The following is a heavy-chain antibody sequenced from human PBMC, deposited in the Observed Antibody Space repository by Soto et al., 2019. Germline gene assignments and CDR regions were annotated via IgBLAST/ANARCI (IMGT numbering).Heavy chain of an antibody. CDR3: ARVRGGGPFDD. CDR1: GGAISSGGYY. CDR2: ICSSGST. Sequence: QVQLQESGPGLVKPSQTLSLTCTVSGGAISSGGYYWSWIRQHPGKGLEWIGYICSSGSTYYNPSLRSRFTISVDTSKNQFSLKLRSVPAADTAVYYCARVRGGGPFDDWGQGTLVTVSS. V-gene: IGHV4-31*03. J-gene: IGHJ4*02. D-gene: IGHD1-26*01.